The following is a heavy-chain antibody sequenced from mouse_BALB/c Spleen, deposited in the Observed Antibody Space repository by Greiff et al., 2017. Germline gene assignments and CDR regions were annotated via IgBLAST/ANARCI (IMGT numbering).Heavy chain of an antibody. V-gene: IGHV1-63*01. D-gene: IGHD1-1*01. CDR2: IYPGGGYT. J-gene: IGHJ4*01. Sequence: VKLQESGAELVRPGTSVKISCKASGYTFTNYWLGWVKQRPGHGLEWIGDIYPGGGYTNYNGKFKGKATLTADKSSSTAYMQLSSLTSEDSAVYFCARGGYYGHYAMDYWGQGTSVTVSS. CDR1: GYTFTNYW. CDR3: ARGGYYGHYAMDY.